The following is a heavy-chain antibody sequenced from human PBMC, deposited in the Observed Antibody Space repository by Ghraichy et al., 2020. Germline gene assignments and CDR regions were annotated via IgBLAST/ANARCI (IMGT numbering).Heavy chain of an antibody. D-gene: IGHD3-9*01. CDR1: GGSISNYY. CDR2: IYYSGST. J-gene: IGHJ6*03. CDR3: ARHFQGMHYDILTGSYYMDV. V-gene: IGHV4-59*08. Sequence: SETLSLTCTVSGGSISNYYWSWIRQPPGKGLQWIGYIYYSGSTNYNPSLKSRVTISVDMSKNQFSLNLSSVTAADTAVYYCARHFQGMHYDILTGSYYMDVWGKGTTVIVSS.